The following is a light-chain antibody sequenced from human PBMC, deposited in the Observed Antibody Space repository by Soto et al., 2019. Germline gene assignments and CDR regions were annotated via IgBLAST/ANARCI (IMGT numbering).Light chain of an antibody. CDR3: QQSNSIPHT. V-gene: IGKV1-39*01. Sequence: DIQMTQSPSSLSASVGDRVTITCRASQSISSYLNWYQQKPGKAPKLLIYAASSLQSGFPSRFTGSGSGTDFTLTISSLQPEDFATYYCQQSNSIPHTSGQGTKLEIK. J-gene: IGKJ2*01. CDR1: QSISSY. CDR2: AAS.